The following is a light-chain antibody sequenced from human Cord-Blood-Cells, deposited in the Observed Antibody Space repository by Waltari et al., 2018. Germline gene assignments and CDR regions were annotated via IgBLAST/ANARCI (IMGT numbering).Light chain of an antibody. J-gene: IGKJ2*01. CDR1: QSVSSN. Sequence: EIVMTQSPSPLSVSPGERATLSCRASQSVSSNLAWYQQKPGQAPRLLIYGASTRATGIPARFSGSGSGTEFTLTISSLQSEDFAVYYCQQYNNWPFYTFGQGTKLEIK. V-gene: IGKV3-15*01. CDR2: GAS. CDR3: QQYNNWPFYT.